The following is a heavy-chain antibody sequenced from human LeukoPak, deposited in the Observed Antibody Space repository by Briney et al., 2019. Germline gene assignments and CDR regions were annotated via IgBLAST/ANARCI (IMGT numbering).Heavy chain of an antibody. CDR2: ISAYNGNT. D-gene: IGHD3-10*01. Sequence: ASVKVSCKASGYTFTSCGISWVRQAPGQGLEWMGWISAYNGNTNYAQKLQGRVTMTTDTSTSTAYMELSSLRSEDTAVYYCAAGSTVLLWFGELLPGGDAFDIWGQGTMVTVSS. J-gene: IGHJ3*02. V-gene: IGHV1-18*01. CDR1: GYTFTSCG. CDR3: AAGSTVLLWFGELLPGGDAFDI.